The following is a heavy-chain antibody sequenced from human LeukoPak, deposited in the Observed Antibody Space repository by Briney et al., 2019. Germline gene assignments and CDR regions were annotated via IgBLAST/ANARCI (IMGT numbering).Heavy chain of an antibody. CDR2: IYYSGST. CDR3: AREIYSYGQEVDAFDI. V-gene: IGHV4-39*07. D-gene: IGHD5-18*01. J-gene: IGHJ3*02. CDR1: GGSICRSSYY. Sequence: SETLSLTCTVSGGSICRSSYYWGWIRQPPGKGLEWIGSIYYSGSTYYNPSLKSRVTISVDTSENQFSLKLSSVTAADTAVYYCAREIYSYGQEVDAFDIWGQGTMVTVSS.